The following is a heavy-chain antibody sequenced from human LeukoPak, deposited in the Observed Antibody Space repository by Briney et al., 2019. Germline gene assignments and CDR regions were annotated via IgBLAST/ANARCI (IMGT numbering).Heavy chain of an antibody. J-gene: IGHJ4*02. D-gene: IGHD2-21*01. CDR3: TTDRHSRLWGRYYFDY. CDR1: GITFNNAW. CDR2: IKSKTDGGTT. Sequence: GGSLRLSCATSGITFNNAWMSWVRQAPGKGLEWVGRIKSKTDGGTTDYAAPVKGRFTISRDDSKNTLYLQMNSLKTEDTAVYYCTTDRHSRLWGRYYFDYWGQGTLVTVSS. V-gene: IGHV3-15*01.